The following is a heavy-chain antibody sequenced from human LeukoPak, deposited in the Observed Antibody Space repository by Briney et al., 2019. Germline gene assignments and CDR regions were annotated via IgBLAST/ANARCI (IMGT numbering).Heavy chain of an antibody. J-gene: IGHJ5*02. V-gene: IGHV3-23*01. CDR2: ISGSGGST. D-gene: IGHD3-3*01. Sequence: GGSLRLSCAASGFTFSSYAMSWVRQAPGKGLEWVSAISGSGGSTYYADSVKGRFTISRDNSKNTLYLQMNSLRAEDTAVYYCAKLPYYDFWGGFKGGDWFDPWGQGTLVTVSS. CDR3: AKLPYYDFWGGFKGGDWFDP. CDR1: GFTFSSYA.